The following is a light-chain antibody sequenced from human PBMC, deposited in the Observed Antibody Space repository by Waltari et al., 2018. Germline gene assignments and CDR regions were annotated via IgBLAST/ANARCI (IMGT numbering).Light chain of an antibody. J-gene: IGKJ1*01. CDR3: QQRTDRPPVT. Sequence: EVVLTQSPATLSLSPGERATLSCRASKSVSVSLAWYQQKPGQAPRLLIYDASDRATGVPARFSGSGSGTDFTLTISSLEPEDFAVYYCQQRTDRPPVTFGQGTRVEMK. CDR2: DAS. V-gene: IGKV3-11*01. CDR1: KSVSVS.